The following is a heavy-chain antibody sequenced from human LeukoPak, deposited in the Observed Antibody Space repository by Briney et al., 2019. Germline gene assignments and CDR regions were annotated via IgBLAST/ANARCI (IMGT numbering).Heavy chain of an antibody. CDR2: INHSGST. J-gene: IGHJ6*02. CDR1: GGSFSGYY. V-gene: IGHV4-34*01. Sequence: SETLSLTCAVYGGSFSGYYWSWIRQPPGKGLEWIGEINHSGSTNYSPSLKSRVTISVDTSKNQFSLKLSSVTAADTAVYYCARGGWLTTVTTLSMSPNYYYYGMDVWGQGTTVTVSS. D-gene: IGHD4-17*01. CDR3: ARGGWLTTVTTLSMSPNYYYYGMDV.